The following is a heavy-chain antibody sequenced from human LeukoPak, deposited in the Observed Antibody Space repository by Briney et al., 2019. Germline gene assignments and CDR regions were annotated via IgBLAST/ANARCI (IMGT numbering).Heavy chain of an antibody. CDR3: ARDQDSGSYGFDY. V-gene: IGHV3-21*01. CDR2: ISSSSSYI. J-gene: IGHJ4*02. D-gene: IGHD1-26*01. Sequence: GGSLRLSCAASGFTFSSYSMSWVRQAPGKGLEWVSSISSSSSYIYYADSVKGRFTISRDNAKNSLYLQMNSLRAEDTAVYYCARDQDSGSYGFDYWGQGTLVTVSS. CDR1: GFTFSSYS.